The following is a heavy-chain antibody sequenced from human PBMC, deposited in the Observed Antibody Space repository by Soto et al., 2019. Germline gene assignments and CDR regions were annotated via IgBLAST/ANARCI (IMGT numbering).Heavy chain of an antibody. CDR3: ARDVDTSMSAPLDY. CDR2: INVGTGDR. Sequence: QVQLVQSGAEVKKPGASVRVSCKASGYTFTAYAMDWVRQTPGQRLEWVGWINVGTGDREYSQQFQGRVNITRDTSARTLYMELSSLRSEDTAVYYCARDVDTSMSAPLDYLGQGSLVTVSS. J-gene: IGHJ4*02. CDR1: GYTFTAYA. D-gene: IGHD5-18*01. V-gene: IGHV1-3*01.